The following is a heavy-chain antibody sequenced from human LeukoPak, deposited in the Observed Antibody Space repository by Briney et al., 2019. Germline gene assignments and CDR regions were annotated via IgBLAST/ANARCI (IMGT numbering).Heavy chain of an antibody. V-gene: IGHV4-59*01. J-gene: IGHJ3*02. CDR1: GGSISSYY. D-gene: IGHD1-14*01. CDR2: IYYSGST. CDR3: ARDKPPGDAFDI. Sequence: SETLSLTCTVSGGSISSYYWSWIRQPPGKGLEWIGYIYYSGSTNYNPSPKSRVTISVDTSKNQFSLKLSSVTAADTAVYYCARDKPPGDAFDIWGQGTMVTVSS.